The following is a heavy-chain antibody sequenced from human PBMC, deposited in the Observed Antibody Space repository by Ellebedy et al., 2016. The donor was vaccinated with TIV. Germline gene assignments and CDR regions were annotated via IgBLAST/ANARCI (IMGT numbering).Heavy chain of an antibody. V-gene: IGHV4-59*01. CDR1: GGSIRSYY. J-gene: IGHJ3*02. Sequence: MPSETLSLTCTVSGGSIRSYYWSWIRQRPGKGLEWIGYSSYSGSTNYNPSLKSRVTISVDTAKNQFSLRLNSVTAADTAVYYCARVVWQQPVSYAFDIWGQGTMVTVSS. D-gene: IGHD6-13*01. CDR2: SSYSGST. CDR3: ARVVWQQPVSYAFDI.